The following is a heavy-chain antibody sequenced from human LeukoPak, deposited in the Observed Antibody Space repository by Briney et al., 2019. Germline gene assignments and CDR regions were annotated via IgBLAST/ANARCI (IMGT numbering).Heavy chain of an antibody. Sequence: GGSLRLSCAASGFTFSGSAMHWVRQASGKGLEWVGRIRGQANSYATAYAASVKGRFTISRDDSKNTAYLQMNSLKTEDTAVYYCAALAEAALDIWGQGTMVSVSS. CDR1: GFTFSGSA. CDR3: AALAEAALDI. J-gene: IGHJ3*02. CDR2: IRGQANSYAT. D-gene: IGHD1-14*01. V-gene: IGHV3-73*01.